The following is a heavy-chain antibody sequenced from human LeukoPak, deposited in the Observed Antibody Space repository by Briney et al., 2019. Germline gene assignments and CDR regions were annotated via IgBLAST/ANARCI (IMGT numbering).Heavy chain of an antibody. CDR1: GFTFSSYG. CDR2: ISGSGGST. J-gene: IGHJ4*02. D-gene: IGHD6-6*01. V-gene: IGHV3-23*01. Sequence: GGSLRLSCAASGFTFSSYGMSWVRQAPGKGLEWVSVISGSGGSTYYADSVKGRVTVSRDNSKNTLYLQMNSLRAGDTAVYYCAKDRRPNIASRTFDYWGQGTPVTVSS. CDR3: AKDRRPNIASRTFDY.